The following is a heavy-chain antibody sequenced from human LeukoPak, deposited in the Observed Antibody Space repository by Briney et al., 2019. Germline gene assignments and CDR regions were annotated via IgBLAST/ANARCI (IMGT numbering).Heavy chain of an antibody. CDR1: DKSLKGYY. CDR2: INDRGST. J-gene: IGHJ5*02. V-gene: IGHV4-34*01. Sequence: SETLSLTCAVYDKSLKGYYWSWTRQPPGKGLEWIGQINDRGSTNYNPSLKSRVTISLDTPKKQFSLRLSSATAADTAVFYCARGRVTDNWNGGHWFDPWGRGTLVIVSS. D-gene: IGHD1-20*01. CDR3: ARGRVTDNWNGGHWFDP.